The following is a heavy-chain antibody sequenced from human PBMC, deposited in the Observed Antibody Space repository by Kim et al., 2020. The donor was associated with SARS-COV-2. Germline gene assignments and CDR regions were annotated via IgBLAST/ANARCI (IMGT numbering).Heavy chain of an antibody. D-gene: IGHD3-10*01. J-gene: IGHJ5*02. V-gene: IGHV3-23*01. CDR1: GFSFSSYA. CDR3: AKFRFHYASGSYIDH. CDR2: ISGSGGRT. Sequence: GGSLRLSCVTSGFSFSSYAMSWVRQAPGKGLECVSAISGSGGRTYFADSVKGRFTISRDNSNNTLYLEVINLKVEDTAVYYCAKFRFHYASGSYIDHWGQGTPVTVSS.